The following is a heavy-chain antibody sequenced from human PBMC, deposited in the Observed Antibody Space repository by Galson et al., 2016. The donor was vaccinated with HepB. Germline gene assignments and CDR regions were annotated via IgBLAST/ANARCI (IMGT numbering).Heavy chain of an antibody. D-gene: IGHD2-8*02. Sequence: QLQLQESGSGLVKPSQTLSLTCAVSGDSISSGGYYWSWIRQSTEKGLEWIGFIYYSGSTYSNPSFQSRLAMSGDRATNPFSLNLRSMSTADTAGYYWARGGVGYFPFDYWGQGIRVTVSS. V-gene: IGHV4-31*11. CDR2: IYYSGST. CDR3: ARGGVGYFPFDY. CDR1: GDSISSGGYY. J-gene: IGHJ4*02.